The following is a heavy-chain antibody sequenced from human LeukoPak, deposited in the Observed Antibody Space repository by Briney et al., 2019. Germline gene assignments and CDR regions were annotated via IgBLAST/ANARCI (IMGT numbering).Heavy chain of an antibody. CDR3: ARVSGISTADAVW. D-gene: IGHD1-26*01. CDR2: MKAGGET. CDR1: GVSFTNYA. Sequence: GQSPTLSCAASGVSFTNYAMGWVCNAPARAPERRSSMKAGGETFYADAVKGRFTPSRDDSRNTVYRQLTNLRVEDTAIYYWARVSGISTADAVWWGQGTQVTVSS. V-gene: IGHV3-23*01. J-gene: IGHJ4*02.